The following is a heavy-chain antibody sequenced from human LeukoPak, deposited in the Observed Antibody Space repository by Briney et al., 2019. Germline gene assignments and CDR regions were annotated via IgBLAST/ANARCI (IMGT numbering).Heavy chain of an antibody. CDR2: IYYSGST. Sequence: KPSETLSLTCTVSGGSISSYYRSWIRQPPGKGLAWIGYIYYSGSTNYNPSLKSRVTISADTSKNQFSLKLSSVTAADTAVYYCARGEIAVAESFDYWGQGTLVTVSS. J-gene: IGHJ4*02. V-gene: IGHV4-59*01. CDR3: ARGEIAVAESFDY. CDR1: GGSISSYY. D-gene: IGHD6-19*01.